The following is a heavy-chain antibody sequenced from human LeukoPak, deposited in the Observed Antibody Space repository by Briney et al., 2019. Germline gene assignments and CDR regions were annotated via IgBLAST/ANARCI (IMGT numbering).Heavy chain of an antibody. J-gene: IGHJ3*02. V-gene: IGHV3-30*04. CDR2: ISYDGINN. Sequence: GGSLRLSCAASGFTFRNYAMHWVRQAPGKGLEWVAVISYDGINNYYADSVKGRFTLSRDNSKNTVYLQMNGLRAEDTAVYYCAKDLVSGWPEGAFDIWGQGTMVTVSS. CDR1: GFTFRNYA. D-gene: IGHD6-19*01. CDR3: AKDLVSGWPEGAFDI.